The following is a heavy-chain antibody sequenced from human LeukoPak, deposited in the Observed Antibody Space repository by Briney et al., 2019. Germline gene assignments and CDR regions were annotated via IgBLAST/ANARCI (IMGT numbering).Heavy chain of an antibody. CDR3: VKEGGGYSGYDNNWFDP. CDR1: GFTFSSYG. D-gene: IGHD5-12*01. J-gene: IGHJ5*02. CDR2: ISYDGSNK. Sequence: PGRSLRLSCAASGFTFSSYGMHWVRQAPGKGLEWVAVISYDGSNKYYADSVKGRFTISRDNSKNTLYLQMNSLRAEDTAVYYCVKEGGGYSGYDNNWFDPWGQGTLVTVSS. V-gene: IGHV3-30*18.